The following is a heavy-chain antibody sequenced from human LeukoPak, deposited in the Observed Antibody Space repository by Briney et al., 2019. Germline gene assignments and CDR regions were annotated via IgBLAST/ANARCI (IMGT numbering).Heavy chain of an antibody. V-gene: IGHV3-15*01. Sequence: KPGGSLRLSCGASGFKVRDVWMSGVRQAPGRGLEWLGRIKSKSDGGTTDYVAPVKGRFTISRDDSKNTVSLQMNSLKTEDTAVYYCTTDPRHWGQGTLVTVSS. CDR2: IKSKSDGGTT. CDR3: TTDPRH. J-gene: IGHJ4*02. CDR1: GFKVRDVW.